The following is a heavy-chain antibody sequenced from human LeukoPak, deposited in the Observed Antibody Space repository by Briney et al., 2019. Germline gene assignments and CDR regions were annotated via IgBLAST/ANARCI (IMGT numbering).Heavy chain of an antibody. CDR2: IYYSGNT. CDR1: GDSISSSSSY. D-gene: IGHD2-15*01. J-gene: IGHJ4*02. V-gene: IGHV4-39*02. Sequence: SETLSLTCTVSGDSISSSSSYWGWIRQPPGKGLEWIGSIYYSGNTYYNTSLKSRVTISVDTSKNQFSLKLNSVTAADTAVYYCAREPRRYCSGGSCYGWGQGTLVTVSS. CDR3: AREPRRYCSGGSCYG.